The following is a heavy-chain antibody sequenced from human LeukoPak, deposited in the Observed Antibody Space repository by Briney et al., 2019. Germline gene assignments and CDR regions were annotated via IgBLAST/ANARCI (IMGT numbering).Heavy chain of an antibody. V-gene: IGHV3-20*04. J-gene: IGHJ6*03. Sequence: PGGSLRLSCAASGFTFDDYGMSWVRQAPGKGLEWVAGINWNGGSTGYADSVKGRFTISRDNAKNSLYLQVNSLRAEDTALYYCAGGNGNSDYYYYMDVWGKGTTVTVSS. D-gene: IGHD1-7*01. CDR2: INWNGGST. CDR3: AGGNGNSDYYYYMDV. CDR1: GFTFDDYG.